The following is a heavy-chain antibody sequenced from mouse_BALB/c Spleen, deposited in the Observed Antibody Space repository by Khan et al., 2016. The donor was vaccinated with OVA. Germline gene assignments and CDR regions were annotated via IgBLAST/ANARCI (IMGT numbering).Heavy chain of an antibody. CDR2: ISYDGSN. V-gene: IGHV3-6*02. Sequence: EVQLQESGPGLVKPSQSLSLTCSVTGYSFTNGYYWNWIRQFPGNKLEWMGYISYDGSNNYNPSLKNQMSITSDTSKCQFFMKLNSGTTEKKATYDCAREYYGSSWYVDVWGAGTTATVSS. D-gene: IGHD1-1*01. J-gene: IGHJ1*01. CDR1: GYSFTNGYY. CDR3: AREYYGSSWYVDV.